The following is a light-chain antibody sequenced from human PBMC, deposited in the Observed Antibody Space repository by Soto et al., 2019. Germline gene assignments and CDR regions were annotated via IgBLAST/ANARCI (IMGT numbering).Light chain of an antibody. V-gene: IGLV1-44*01. J-gene: IGLJ3*02. CDR2: NNH. Sequence: QSVLTQPPSASGTPGQRVTISCSGTTSNIGTNTVRWYQQVPGTAPKVLIYNNHERPSGVPDRFSGSKSGTSAPLAISGLQSDDEADYYCAAWDDNVWLFGGGTKLTVL. CDR1: TSNIGTNT. CDR3: AAWDDNVWL.